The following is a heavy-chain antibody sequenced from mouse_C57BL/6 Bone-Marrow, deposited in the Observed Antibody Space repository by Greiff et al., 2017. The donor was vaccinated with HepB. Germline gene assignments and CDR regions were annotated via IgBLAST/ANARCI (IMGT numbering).Heavy chain of an antibody. D-gene: IGHD1-1*01. CDR1: GFTFSSYA. CDR2: ISDGGSYT. J-gene: IGHJ2*01. Sequence: EVKLVESGGGLVKPGGSLKLSCAASGFTFSSYAMSWVRQTPEKRLEWVATISDGGSYTYYPDNVKGRFTISRDNAKNNLYLQMSHLKSEDTARYYCARDYGSSDYWGQGTTLTVSS. CDR3: ARDYGSSDY. V-gene: IGHV5-4*01.